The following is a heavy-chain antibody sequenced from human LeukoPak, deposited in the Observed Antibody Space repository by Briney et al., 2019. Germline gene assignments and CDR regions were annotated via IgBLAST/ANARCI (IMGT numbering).Heavy chain of an antibody. CDR2: ISSGGSTI. CDR1: GFTFRDYY. CDR3: ATGGHIVVVTAPDY. Sequence: GGSLRLSCAASGFTFRDYYMSWIRQAPGKGLEWVSYISSGGSTIYYADSVKGRFTISRDNAKNSLYLQMNSLRAEDTAVYYCATGGHIVVVTAPDYWGQGTLVTVSS. V-gene: IGHV3-11*01. J-gene: IGHJ4*02. D-gene: IGHD2-21*02.